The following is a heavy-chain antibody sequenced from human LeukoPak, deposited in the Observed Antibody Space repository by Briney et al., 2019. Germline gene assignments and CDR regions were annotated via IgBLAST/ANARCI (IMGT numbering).Heavy chain of an antibody. D-gene: IGHD2-2*02. Sequence: PSETLSLTCAVSGGSIGRNIYYGGWIRQPPGKGLEWIGIISYSSTPYTNPSLRSRPTLSDDTYKNQFSLKVTSVTDADRAVYFCERQYTYWGKGILVT. CDR1: GGSIGRNIYY. CDR2: ISYSSTP. CDR3: ERQYTY. J-gene: IGHJ4*02. V-gene: IGHV4-39*01.